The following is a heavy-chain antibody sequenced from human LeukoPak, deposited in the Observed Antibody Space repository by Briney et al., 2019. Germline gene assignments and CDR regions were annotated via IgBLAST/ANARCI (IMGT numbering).Heavy chain of an antibody. CDR3: AKGSSYGFDY. V-gene: IGHV3-7*01. Sequence: TGGSLRLSCAASGFTFSDYWMTWVRQAPGKGLEWVANINEEGSQKYYVDPVKGRFTLSRDNAWNSLSLQMNSLRAEDTAVYYCAKGSSYGFDYWGQGILVTVSS. CDR2: INEEGSQK. J-gene: IGHJ4*02. D-gene: IGHD5-18*01. CDR1: GFTFSDYW.